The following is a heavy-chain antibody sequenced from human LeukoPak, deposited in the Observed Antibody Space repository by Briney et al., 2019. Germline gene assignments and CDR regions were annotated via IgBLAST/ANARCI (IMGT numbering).Heavy chain of an antibody. V-gene: IGHV3-30-3*01. D-gene: IGHD6-25*01. J-gene: IGHJ4*02. Sequence: GRSLRLSCAASGITFSNYAMHWVRQAPGKGLEWVAVISYHGSNKYYADSVKGRFTISRDNSQSTLYLQMNSLRAEDTAVYYCARAGGYGTAYFDYWGQGTLVTVSS. CDR1: GITFSNYA. CDR3: ARAGGYGTAYFDY. CDR2: ISYHGSNK.